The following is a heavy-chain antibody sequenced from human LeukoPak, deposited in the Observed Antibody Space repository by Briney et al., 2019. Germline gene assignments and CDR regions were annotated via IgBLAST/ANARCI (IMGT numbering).Heavy chain of an antibody. J-gene: IGHJ4*02. CDR2: IYYSGST. CDR1: GGSISSYY. V-gene: IGHV4-59*08. CDR3: ARDYGSGS. Sequence: SETLSLTCTVSGGSISSYYWSWIPEPPGKGLEWIGYIYYSGSTNYNPPLKSRVTISVDTSKNQFSLKLSSVTAADTAVYYCARDYGSGSWGQGTLVTVSS. D-gene: IGHD3-10*01.